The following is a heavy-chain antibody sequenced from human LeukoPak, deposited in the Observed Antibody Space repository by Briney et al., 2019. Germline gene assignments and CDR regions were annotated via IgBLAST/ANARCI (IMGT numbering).Heavy chain of an antibody. J-gene: IGHJ4*02. CDR1: GGSISSGDYY. V-gene: IGHV4-61*08. Sequence: SETLSLTCTVSGGSISSGDYYWSWIRQPPGRGLEWIGNIYYSGSTNYNPSLKSRVTISVDTSKNQFSLKLSSVAAADTAVYYCARRAFGDGYNTWGQGTLVTVSS. CDR2: IYYSGST. CDR3: ARRAFGDGYNT. D-gene: IGHD5-24*01.